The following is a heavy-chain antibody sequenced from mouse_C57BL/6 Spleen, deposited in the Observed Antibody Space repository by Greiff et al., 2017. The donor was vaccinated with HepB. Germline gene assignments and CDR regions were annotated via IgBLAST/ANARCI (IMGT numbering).Heavy chain of an antibody. Sequence: EVQLQQSGPVLVKPGASVKMSCKASGYTFTDYYMNWVKQSHGKSLEWIGVINPYNGGTSYNQKFKGKATLTVDKSSSTAYMELNSLTSEDSAVYYCANYYGSSHYAMDYWGQGTSVTVSS. J-gene: IGHJ4*01. CDR1: GYTFTDYY. V-gene: IGHV1-19*01. CDR2: INPYNGGT. CDR3: ANYYGSSHYAMDY. D-gene: IGHD1-1*01.